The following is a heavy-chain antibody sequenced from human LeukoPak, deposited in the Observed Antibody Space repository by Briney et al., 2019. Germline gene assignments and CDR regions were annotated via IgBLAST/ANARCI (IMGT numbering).Heavy chain of an antibody. Sequence: SETLSLTCTVSGGSISSGDYYWSWIRQPPGKGLEWIGDTYYSGSTYYNPSLKSRVTISVDTYKHQFSVKLSYVTAADTAVYYCARDPNCSSTSCYGYWGQGTLVTVSS. J-gene: IGHJ4*02. CDR3: ARDPNCSSTSCYGY. CDR1: GGSISSGDYY. CDR2: TYYSGST. D-gene: IGHD2-2*01. V-gene: IGHV4-30-4*01.